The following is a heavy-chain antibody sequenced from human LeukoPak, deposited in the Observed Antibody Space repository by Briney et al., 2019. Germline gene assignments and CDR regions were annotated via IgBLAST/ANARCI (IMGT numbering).Heavy chain of an antibody. CDR1: GGSISSGGYY. CDR2: IYYSGIT. Sequence: PSQTLSLTCTVSGGSISSGGYYWSWIRQHPGKGLEWIGYIYYSGITYYNPSLKSRVTISVDTSKNQFSLKLSSVTAADTAVYYCARQRGGYVDYWGQGTLVTVSS. V-gene: IGHV4-31*03. D-gene: IGHD2-15*01. CDR3: ARQRGGYVDY. J-gene: IGHJ4*02.